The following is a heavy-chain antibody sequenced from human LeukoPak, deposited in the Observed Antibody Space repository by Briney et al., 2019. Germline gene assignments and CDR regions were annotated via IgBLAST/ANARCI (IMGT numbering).Heavy chain of an antibody. Sequence: TGGSLRLSCAASGFTFSRYAMSWVRQAPGKGLEWVSTISESGGNTFYADSVKGRFTISRDNSKHTLYLQMNSLRAEDTAVYYCAKFVNYGNYYYYYYMDVWGKGTTVTVSS. CDR1: GFTFSRYA. V-gene: IGHV3-23*01. D-gene: IGHD3-10*01. CDR2: ISESGGNT. J-gene: IGHJ6*03. CDR3: AKFVNYGNYYYYYYMDV.